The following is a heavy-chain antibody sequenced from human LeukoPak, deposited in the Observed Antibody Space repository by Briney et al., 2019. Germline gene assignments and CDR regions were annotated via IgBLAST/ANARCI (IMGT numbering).Heavy chain of an antibody. J-gene: IGHJ4*02. CDR1: GFTFSSYA. D-gene: IGHD3-10*01. CDR2: ISGSGGST. V-gene: IGHV3-23*01. Sequence: GGSLRLSCAASGFTFSSYAMSWARQAPGKGLEWVSAISGSGGSTYYADSVKGRFTISRDNSKNTLYLQMNSLRAEDTAVYYCAKDPSPLYYYGSGSYLGYFDYWGQGTLVTVSS. CDR3: AKDPSPLYYYGSGSYLGYFDY.